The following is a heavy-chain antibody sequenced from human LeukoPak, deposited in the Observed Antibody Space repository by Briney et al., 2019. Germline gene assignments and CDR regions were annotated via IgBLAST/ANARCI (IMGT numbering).Heavy chain of an antibody. Sequence: GGSLRLSCAAAGLTFGTSWRSWFRKVQGKGLERLANRQQDGSERYYVDSVKGRFTISRDNPKNSLYLQMNSLRAEGTAVYFCARFIRPGVQGFDYRGQGTLVTVSS. CDR2: RQQDGSER. CDR3: ARFIRPGVQGFDY. CDR1: GLTFGTSW. V-gene: IGHV3-7*04. J-gene: IGHJ4*02. D-gene: IGHD2-21*01.